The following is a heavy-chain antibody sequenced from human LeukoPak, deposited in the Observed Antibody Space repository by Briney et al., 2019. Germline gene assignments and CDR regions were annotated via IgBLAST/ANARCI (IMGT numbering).Heavy chain of an antibody. Sequence: SETLSLTCTVSGGSIRSSDYYWGWIRQPPGKGLEWIGSLSFSGRTSYNPSLKSRLTRSVDTSKNQFSLKLTSVTAADTAIYYCARVGIYLDTSGYSWPHWFDPWGQGTLVTVSS. CDR1: GGSIRSSDYY. J-gene: IGHJ5*02. CDR2: LSFSGRT. CDR3: ARVGIYLDTSGYSWPHWFDP. D-gene: IGHD3-22*01. V-gene: IGHV4-39*07.